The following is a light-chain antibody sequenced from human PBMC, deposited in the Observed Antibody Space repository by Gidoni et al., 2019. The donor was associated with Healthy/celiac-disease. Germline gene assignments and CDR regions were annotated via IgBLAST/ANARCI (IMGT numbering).Light chain of an antibody. CDR3: QAWDSSTVV. V-gene: IGLV3-1*01. CDR1: KLGDKY. Sequence: VSPGQTASITCSGDKLGDKYACWYQQKPGQSPVLVIYQDSKRPSGIPERFSGSNSGNTATLTISGTQAMDEADYYCQAWDSSTVVFGGGTKLTVL. J-gene: IGLJ2*01. CDR2: QDS.